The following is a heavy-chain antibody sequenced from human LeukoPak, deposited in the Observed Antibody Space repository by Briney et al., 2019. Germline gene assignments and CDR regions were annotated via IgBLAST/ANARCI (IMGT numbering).Heavy chain of an antibody. D-gene: IGHD1-1*01. CDR3: VRKQTNGWFDA. CDR2: INTRTGNS. CDR1: GYIFTSYT. J-gene: IGHJ5*02. V-gene: IGHV7-4-1*02. Sequence: ASVKVSCKASGYIFTSYTVNWVRQAPGQGLEWMGWINTRTGNSAYAQDFAGRFVLSFDSSVTTTYLQISSLKVEDTAVYYCVRKQTNGWFDAWDQGTLVTVSS.